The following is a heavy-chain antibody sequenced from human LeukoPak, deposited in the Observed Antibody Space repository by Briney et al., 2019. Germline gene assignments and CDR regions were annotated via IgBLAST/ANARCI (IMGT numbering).Heavy chain of an antibody. J-gene: IGHJ4*03. D-gene: IGHD3-22*01. CDR2: DFYSGRI. V-gene: IGHV4-61*05. CDR1: GGSITISSYY. Sequence: SETLFLTCTVSGGSITISSYYWNWIRQPPGKGLHWIGHDFYSGRINYNPSRTSRVTISVDTAKNQFSLKYTSVTAAETAVHYCARRGDSSGRSYFD. CDR3: ARRGDSSGRSYFD.